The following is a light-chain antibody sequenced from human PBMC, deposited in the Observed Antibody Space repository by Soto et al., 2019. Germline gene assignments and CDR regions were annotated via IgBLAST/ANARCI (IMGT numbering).Light chain of an antibody. V-gene: IGKV3-15*01. Sequence: EIVMTQSPATLSVSPRERATLSCRASQSVSSNLAWYQQKPGQAPRLLIYGASTRATGIPARFSGSGSGTEFTLTISSLQSEDFAVYFCQQYINWPLTFGGGTRVEIK. CDR2: GAS. J-gene: IGKJ4*01. CDR3: QQYINWPLT. CDR1: QSVSSN.